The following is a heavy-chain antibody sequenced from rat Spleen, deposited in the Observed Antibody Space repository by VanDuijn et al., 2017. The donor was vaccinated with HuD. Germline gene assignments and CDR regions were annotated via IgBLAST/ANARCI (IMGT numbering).Heavy chain of an antibody. J-gene: IGHJ3*01. CDR2: IDSAGST. CDR3: ATQARVYYGLGNWFAY. V-gene: IGHV3-3*01. CDR1: AYSILSSYR. Sequence: VQLQESGPGLVKPSQSLSLTCSVTAYSILSSYRWNWIRKFPGNKLEWMGYIDSAGSTNYNPSLKSRISITRDTSKNQFFLQVNSVTTEDTATYYCATQARVYYGLGNWFAYWGQGTLVTVSS. D-gene: IGHD1-6*01.